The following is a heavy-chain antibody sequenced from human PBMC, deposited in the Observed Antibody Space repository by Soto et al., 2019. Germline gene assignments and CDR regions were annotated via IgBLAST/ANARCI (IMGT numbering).Heavy chain of an antibody. V-gene: IGHV4-4*02. CDR1: SGSISSSNW. J-gene: IGHJ3*02. Sequence: QVQLQESGPGLVKPSGTLSLTCAVSSGSISSSNWWSWVRQPPGKGLEWIGEIYHSGSTNYNPSLKSRVTVAVDKSKTQFSLKLSSVTAADTAGYYCARGQQQLVRGFAFDIWGQGTMVTVSS. D-gene: IGHD6-13*01. CDR2: IYHSGST. CDR3: ARGQQQLVRGFAFDI.